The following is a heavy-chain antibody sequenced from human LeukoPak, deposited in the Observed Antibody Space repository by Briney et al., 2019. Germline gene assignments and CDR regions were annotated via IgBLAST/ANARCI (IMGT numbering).Heavy chain of an antibody. Sequence: GGSLRLPCAASGFTFSSYWMSWVRQAPGKGLEWVANIKQDGSEKFYVDSVKGRFTISRDNDKNSLCLQMNSLRAEDTAVYYCARAVGATHFDYWGQGILVTVSS. V-gene: IGHV3-7*04. CDR1: GFTFSSYW. J-gene: IGHJ4*02. D-gene: IGHD1-26*01. CDR3: ARAVGATHFDY. CDR2: IKQDGSEK.